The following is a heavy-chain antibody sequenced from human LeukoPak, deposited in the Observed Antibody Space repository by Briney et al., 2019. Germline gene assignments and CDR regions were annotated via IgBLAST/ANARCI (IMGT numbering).Heavy chain of an antibody. CDR3: ASIVVVVAATPDRPDFDY. CDR1: GGSFSGYY. V-gene: IGHV4-34*01. D-gene: IGHD2-15*01. CDR2: INHSGST. J-gene: IGHJ4*02. Sequence: SETLSLTCAVYGGSFSGYYWSWIRQPPGKGLEWIGEINHSGSTNYNPSLKSRVTISVDTSKNQFSLKLSSVTAADTAVYYCASIVVVVAATPDRPDFDYWGQGTLVTVSS.